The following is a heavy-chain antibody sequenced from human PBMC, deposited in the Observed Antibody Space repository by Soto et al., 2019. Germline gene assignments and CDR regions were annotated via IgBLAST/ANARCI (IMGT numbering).Heavy chain of an antibody. CDR2: IYYSGST. CDR3: ARHPRITVFGVVIIRGDFDY. CDR1: GGSISSSSYY. Sequence: SETLSLTCTVSGGSISSSSYYWGWIRQPPGKGLEWIGSIYYSGSTYYNPSLKSRVTISVDTSKNQFSLKLSSVTAADTAVYYCARHPRITVFGVVIIRGDFDYWGQGTLVTVSS. V-gene: IGHV4-39*01. D-gene: IGHD3-3*01. J-gene: IGHJ4*02.